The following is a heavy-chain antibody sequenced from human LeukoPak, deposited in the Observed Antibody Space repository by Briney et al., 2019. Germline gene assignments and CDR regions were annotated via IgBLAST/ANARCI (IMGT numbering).Heavy chain of an antibody. Sequence: PGGSLRLSCAASGFTFSSYSMNWVRQAPGKGLEWVSSISSSSSYIYYADSVKGRFTISRNNAKNSLYLQMNSLRAEDTAVYYCARDQSGYCSSTSCPNDYWGQGTLVTVSS. CDR3: ARDQSGYCSSTSCPNDY. V-gene: IGHV3-21*01. CDR2: ISSSSSYI. J-gene: IGHJ4*02. CDR1: GFTFSSYS. D-gene: IGHD2-2*01.